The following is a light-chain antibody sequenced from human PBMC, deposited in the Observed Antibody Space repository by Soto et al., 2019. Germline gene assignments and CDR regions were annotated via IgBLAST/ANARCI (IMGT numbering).Light chain of an antibody. CDR2: LEGSGSY. J-gene: IGLJ3*02. V-gene: IGLV4-60*02. CDR1: SGHSSYI. CDR3: ETWDSNTQNWV. Sequence: QSVLTQSSSASASLGSSVKLTCTLSSGHSSYIIAWHQQQPGKAPRYLMKLEGSGSYNKGSGVPDRFSGSSSGADRYLTISILQFGAEAAYYCETWDSNTQNWVFGGGTKLTVL.